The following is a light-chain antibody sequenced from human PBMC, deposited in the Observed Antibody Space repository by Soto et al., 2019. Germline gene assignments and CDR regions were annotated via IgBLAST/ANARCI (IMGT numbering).Light chain of an antibody. CDR1: SSDVGGYNY. CDR3: GSYKSRSTRV. V-gene: IGLV2-14*01. J-gene: IGLJ1*01. Sequence: QSALTQPASVSGSPGQSITISCTGTSSDVGGYNYVSWYQQHPGKAPNLMIYDVSKRPSGVSNRFSGSKSGNTASLTISGRQAEDEADYYCGSYKSRSTRVFGTGTKVTVL. CDR2: DVS.